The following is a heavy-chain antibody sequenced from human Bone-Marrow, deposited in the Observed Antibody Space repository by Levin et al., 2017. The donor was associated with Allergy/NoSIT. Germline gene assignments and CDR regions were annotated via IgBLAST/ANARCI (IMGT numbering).Heavy chain of an antibody. J-gene: IGHJ6*02. CDR3: ARRVLLGGMDV. CDR2: IYTGDTT. Sequence: GESLKISCAVSGLTVSSSHMAWVRQAPGKGPEWVSVIYTGDTTQYADSVKGRFTMSRDISKNTVYLQMNSLRAEDTAMYYCARRVLLGGMDVWGQGTTVTVSS. V-gene: IGHV3-53*01. D-gene: IGHD2-15*01. CDR1: GLTVSSSH.